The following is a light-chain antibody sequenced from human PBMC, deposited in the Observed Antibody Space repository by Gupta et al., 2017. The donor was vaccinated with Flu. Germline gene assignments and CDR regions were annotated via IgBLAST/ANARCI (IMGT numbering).Light chain of an antibody. Sequence: SSSIGAGYDVNWYQQLPGTAPKLLIYGNSNLPCGVPDRFSGSKSGTSASLAITGLQAEDEADYYCQSYASSLSGSVFGGGTKLTVL. CDR3: QSYASSLSGSV. CDR2: GNS. J-gene: IGLJ3*02. CDR1: SSSIGAGYD. V-gene: IGLV1-40*01.